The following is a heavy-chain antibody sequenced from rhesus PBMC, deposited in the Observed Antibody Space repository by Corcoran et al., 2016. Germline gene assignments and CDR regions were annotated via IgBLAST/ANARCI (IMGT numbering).Heavy chain of an antibody. CDR1: GVSISSNW. Sequence: QLQLQESGPGLVKPSETLSLTCAVSGVSISSNWWSWIRQPPGKGLEWIGRISGSDGSTNYNPSLKSRVTTSTDTSKNQFSLKLGSVTAADTAVYYCARDWCHGSGCSSLDVWGRGVLVTVSS. J-gene: IGHJ5-2*02. D-gene: IGHD2-21*01. CDR3: ARDWCHGSGCSSLDV. CDR2: ISGSDGST. V-gene: IGHV4-173*01.